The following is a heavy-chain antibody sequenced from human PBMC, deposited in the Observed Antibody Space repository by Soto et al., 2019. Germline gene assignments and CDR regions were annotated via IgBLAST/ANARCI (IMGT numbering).Heavy chain of an antibody. D-gene: IGHD6-19*01. J-gene: IGHJ3*02. CDR2: ISGSGGST. V-gene: IGHV3-23*01. Sequence: PGGSMRLSCTASGFHFISYCMSWVRKNTGKGLEWVSAISGSGGSTYYADSVKGRFTISRDNSKNTLYLQMNSLRAEDTAVYYCATEKGIAVAGPSDAFDIWGQGTMVTVSS. CDR1: GFHFISYC. CDR3: ATEKGIAVAGPSDAFDI.